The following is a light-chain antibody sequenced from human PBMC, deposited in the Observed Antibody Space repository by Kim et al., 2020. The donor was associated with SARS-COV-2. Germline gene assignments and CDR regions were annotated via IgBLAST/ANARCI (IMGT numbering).Light chain of an antibody. V-gene: IGLV2-23*01. CDR1: SSDVGNNNF. Sequence: QSALTQPASVSDSPGQSITISCTGTSSDVGNNNFVSWYQQYPGKAPKLMIYEGSKRPSGVSSRFSGSKSGNTASLTISGLQAEDEADYYCCSSGGRETFVVFGGGTKVTVL. J-gene: IGLJ2*01. CDR2: EGS. CDR3: CSSGGRETFVV.